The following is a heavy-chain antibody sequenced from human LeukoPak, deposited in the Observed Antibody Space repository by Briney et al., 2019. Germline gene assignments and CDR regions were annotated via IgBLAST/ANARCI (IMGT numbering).Heavy chain of an antibody. J-gene: IGHJ3*02. V-gene: IGHV4-59*08. CDR2: IYYSGST. CDR3: ARHDSRGYAFDI. CDR1: GGSISSYY. Sequence: SETLSLTCTVSGGSISSYYWSWIRQPPGKGLEWIGYIYYSGSTNYNPSLKSRVTISVDTSKNQFSLKLSSVTAADTAVYYYARHDSRGYAFDIWGQGTMVTVSS. D-gene: IGHD2-21*02.